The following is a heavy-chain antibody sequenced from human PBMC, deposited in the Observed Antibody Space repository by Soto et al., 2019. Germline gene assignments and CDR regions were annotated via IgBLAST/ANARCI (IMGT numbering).Heavy chain of an antibody. D-gene: IGHD6-19*01. J-gene: IGHJ4*02. V-gene: IGHV1-2*04. Sequence: ASVKVSCKASGYTFTGYYMHWVRQAPGQGLEWKGWINPNSGGTNYAQKFQGWVTMTRDTSISTAYMELSRLRSDDTAVYYCALIAVADRTRVVTPNDYWGQGTLVTVSS. CDR2: INPNSGGT. CDR3: ALIAVADRTRVVTPNDY. CDR1: GYTFTGYY.